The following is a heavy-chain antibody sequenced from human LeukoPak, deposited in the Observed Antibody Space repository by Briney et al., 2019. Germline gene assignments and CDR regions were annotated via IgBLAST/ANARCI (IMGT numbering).Heavy chain of an antibody. CDR1: GGSISSSSYY. J-gene: IGHJ5*02. CDR3: ARDRLWGITYNWFDP. V-gene: IGHV4-39*07. D-gene: IGHD3-10*01. Sequence: SETLSLTCTVSGGSISSSSYYWGWIRQPPGKGLEWIGSIYYSGSTYYNPSLKSRVTISVDTSKNQFSLRLNSVTAADTAVYYCARDRLWGITYNWFDPWGQGTLVTVSS. CDR2: IYYSGST.